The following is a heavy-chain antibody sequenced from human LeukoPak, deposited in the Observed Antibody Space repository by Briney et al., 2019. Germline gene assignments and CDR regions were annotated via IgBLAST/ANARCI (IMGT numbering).Heavy chain of an antibody. CDR1: GFTFSDYY. CDR2: IRSSGSTV. J-gene: IGHJ4*02. D-gene: IGHD2-2*01. Sequence: GGSLRLSCAASGFTFSDYYMSWIRQAPGKGLEWVSYIRSSGSTVYYADSVKGRFTISRDNAKNSLYLQMNSLRAEDTAVYYCARVDCSSTSCYEFDYWGQGTLVTVSS. CDR3: ARVDCSSTSCYEFDY. V-gene: IGHV3-11*04.